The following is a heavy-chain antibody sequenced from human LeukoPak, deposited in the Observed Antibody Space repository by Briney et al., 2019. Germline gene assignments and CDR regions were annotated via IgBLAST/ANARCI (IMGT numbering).Heavy chain of an antibody. Sequence: SETLSLTCTVSGGSISTYYWSWIRQPPGKGLEWIGYIYSSGSTNYNPSLKSRVTISVDTSKNQFSLKLSSVTAADTAVYYCARQREYYESSGYYSFDYWGQVTLVTVSS. D-gene: IGHD3-22*01. CDR2: IYSSGST. V-gene: IGHV4-59*08. CDR1: GGSISTYY. CDR3: ARQREYYESSGYYSFDY. J-gene: IGHJ4*02.